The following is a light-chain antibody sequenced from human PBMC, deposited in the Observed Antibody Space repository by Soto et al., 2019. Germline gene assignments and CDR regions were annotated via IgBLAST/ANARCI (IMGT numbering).Light chain of an antibody. J-gene: IGLJ3*02. CDR1: NSNTGTYT. V-gene: IGLV1-44*01. CDR3: ASWDDRLSGGV. Sequence: QSVLTQPPSASGTPGQRVIISCSGSNSNTGTYTVNWYQQLPGTAPKLLIYTDYQRPSGVPDRFSGSKSGTSASLAISGLQSEDEADYYCASWDDRLSGGVFGGGTKVTVL. CDR2: TDY.